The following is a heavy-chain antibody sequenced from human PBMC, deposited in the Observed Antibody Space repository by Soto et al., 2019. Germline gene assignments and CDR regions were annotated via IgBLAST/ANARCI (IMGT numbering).Heavy chain of an antibody. CDR1: GGSISSSNW. D-gene: IGHD3-10*01. V-gene: IGHV4-4*02. CDR3: AGFLPSPYGYYYYGMDV. CDR2: IYHSGST. J-gene: IGHJ6*02. Sequence: SETLSLTCAVSGGSISSSNWWSWVRQPPGKGLEWIGEIYHSGSTNYNPSLKSRVTISVDKSKNQFSLKLSSVTAADTAVYYCAGFLPSPYGYYYYGMDVWGQGTTVTVSS.